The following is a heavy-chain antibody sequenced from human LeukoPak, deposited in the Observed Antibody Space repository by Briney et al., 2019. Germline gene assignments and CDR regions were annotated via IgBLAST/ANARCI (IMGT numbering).Heavy chain of an antibody. Sequence: GGSLRLSCAGSGFAFSTYSMNWVRQAPGKGLEWVSSISSSSSYIYYADSLKGRFTISRDNAKNSLYLQMNSLRAEDTAVYYCASIVYSGYDSNDFWGQGTLVTVSS. CDR1: GFAFSTYS. V-gene: IGHV3-21*01. J-gene: IGHJ4*02. CDR3: ASIVYSGYDSNDF. D-gene: IGHD5-12*01. CDR2: ISSSSSYI.